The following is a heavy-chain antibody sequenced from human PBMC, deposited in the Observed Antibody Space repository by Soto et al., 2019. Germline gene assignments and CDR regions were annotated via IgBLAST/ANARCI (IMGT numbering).Heavy chain of an antibody. Sequence: QVHLEQSGAEVKKPGSSVKVSCKFSGGTFSSYVIIWVRQAPGQGLEWMGGIIPVSGTANYAQKFHGRVTICADAATNTAYMELSSVRFDDTAVYYCATVDRSVALVGWFDPWGQGTLVTVSS. CDR1: GGTFSSYV. V-gene: IGHV1-69*01. CDR2: IIPVSGTA. J-gene: IGHJ5*02. D-gene: IGHD2-8*02. CDR3: ATVDRSVALVGWFDP.